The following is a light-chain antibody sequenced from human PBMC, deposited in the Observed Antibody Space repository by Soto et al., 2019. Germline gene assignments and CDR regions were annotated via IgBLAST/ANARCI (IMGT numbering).Light chain of an antibody. Sequence: EIQRTQSPSTLSASVGDRITITCRASQSIGTWLAWYQHRPGEGPKLLIHDASSLESGVPSRFSGSGSATEFSLTISSLESGDSGTYHCQQYATYAPSTFGQGTKVDNK. J-gene: IGKJ1*01. V-gene: IGKV1-5*01. CDR3: QQYATYAPST. CDR1: QSIGTW. CDR2: DAS.